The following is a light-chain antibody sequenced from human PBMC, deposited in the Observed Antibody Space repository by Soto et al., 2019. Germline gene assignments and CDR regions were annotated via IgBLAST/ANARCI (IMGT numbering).Light chain of an antibody. CDR3: QQYGSSPT. J-gene: IGKJ1*01. CDR2: GAS. Sequence: EIVLTQSPGTLSLSPGERATLSCRASQSVSAGYFAWYQQKPGQAPRLLIYGASSRVSGIPDRFSGSWSGTDFTLTISRLEPEDFAVYYCQQYGSSPTFGQGTKVEIK. CDR1: QSVSAGY. V-gene: IGKV3-20*01.